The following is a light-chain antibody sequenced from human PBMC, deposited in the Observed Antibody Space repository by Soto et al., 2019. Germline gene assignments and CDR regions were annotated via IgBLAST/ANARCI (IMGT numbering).Light chain of an antibody. Sequence: EIVRTRGPATLSESPGERATLSCRASQSISSYLAWYQQKPGQAPRLLIYDASNRATGIPARFSGSGSGTDFTLTISSLEPEDFAVYYCQHRSNWPGTFGGGTKVDIK. V-gene: IGKV3-11*01. J-gene: IGKJ4*01. CDR3: QHRSNWPGT. CDR1: QSISSY. CDR2: DAS.